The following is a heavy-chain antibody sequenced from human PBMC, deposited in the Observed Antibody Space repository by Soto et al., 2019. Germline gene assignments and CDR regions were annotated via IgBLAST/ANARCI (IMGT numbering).Heavy chain of an antibody. CDR1: GGSISSSSYY. D-gene: IGHD1-1*01. V-gene: IGHV4-39*01. Sequence: PSETLSLTCTVSGGSISSSSYYWGWIRQPPGRGLEWIGSIYYSGSTYYSPSLKSRVTISVDTSKNQFSLKLSSVTAADTAVYYCARTREPPRGWFDPWGQGTLVTVSS. CDR2: IYYSGST. CDR3: ARTREPPRGWFDP. J-gene: IGHJ5*02.